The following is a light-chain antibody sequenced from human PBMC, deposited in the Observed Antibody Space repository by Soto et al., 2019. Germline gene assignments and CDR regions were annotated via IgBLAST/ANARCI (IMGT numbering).Light chain of an antibody. V-gene: IGKV3-20*01. CDR2: GAS. CDR1: QSVSSSY. Sequence: EIVLTQSPGTLSLSPGERATLSCRASQSVSSSYLAWYQQKPGQAPRLIIYGASSRATGIPDRCSGSGAGTDFPLTICGMEPEDFAVYYCQQYGSSPWTFGQGTKVVIK. CDR3: QQYGSSPWT. J-gene: IGKJ1*01.